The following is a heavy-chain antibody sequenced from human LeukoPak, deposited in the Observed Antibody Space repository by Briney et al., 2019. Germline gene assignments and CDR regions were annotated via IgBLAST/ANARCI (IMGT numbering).Heavy chain of an antibody. V-gene: IGHV3-21*01. CDR1: GFTFSSYA. J-gene: IGHJ6*03. CDR2: ISSSSSYI. Sequence: GGSLRLSCAASGFTFSSYAMNWVRQAPGKGLEWVSSISSSSSYIYYADSVKGRFTISRDNAKNSLYLQMNSLRAEDTAVYYCARDGGRGGVYYYYYYMDVWGKGTTVTVSS. CDR3: ARDGGRGGVYYYYYYMDV. D-gene: IGHD3-16*01.